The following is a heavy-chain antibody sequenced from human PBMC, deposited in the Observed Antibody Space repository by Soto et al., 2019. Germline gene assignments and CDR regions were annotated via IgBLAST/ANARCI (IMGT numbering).Heavy chain of an antibody. Sequence: ASVKVSCNAFGYTFTAYFMHCVRQAPGQGLEWMGIVNPRGGSTNYAQRFQSRIAMTWDTSTSTVYMDLSRLRSDDTAVYYCARAPYSSSSFVFDFWGQGTPVTVSS. V-gene: IGHV1-46*01. CDR1: GYTFTAYF. J-gene: IGHJ4*02. CDR3: ARAPYSSSSFVFDF. CDR2: VNPRGGST. D-gene: IGHD6-6*01.